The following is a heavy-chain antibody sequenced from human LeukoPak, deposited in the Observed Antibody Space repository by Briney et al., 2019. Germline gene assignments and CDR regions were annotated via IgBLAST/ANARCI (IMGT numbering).Heavy chain of an antibody. CDR1: GGSFSGYY. CDR2: INHSGST. D-gene: IGHD2-2*01. CDR3: ARIGYCSSTSCLEFDD. Sequence: PSETLSLTCAVYGGSFSGYYWSWIRQPPGKGLEWIGEINHSGSTDYNPSLKSRVTISVDTSKNQFSLKLSSVTAEDTAGYYCARIGYCSSTSCLEFDDWGQGTLVTVSS. J-gene: IGHJ4*02. V-gene: IGHV4-34*01.